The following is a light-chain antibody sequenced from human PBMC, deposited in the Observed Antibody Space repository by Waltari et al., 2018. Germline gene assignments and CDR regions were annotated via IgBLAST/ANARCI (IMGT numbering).Light chain of an antibody. Sequence: EIVLTQSPGTLSLSPGERATLSCRASQSVSSSYLAWYQQKPGQAPRLLVYGASSRATGIPDRFSGSGSGTDFTLTINRLEPEDFAVDYCQQFGTSQWTFGQGTKVEIK. CDR3: QQFGTSQWT. CDR1: QSVSSSY. V-gene: IGKV3-20*01. CDR2: GAS. J-gene: IGKJ1*01.